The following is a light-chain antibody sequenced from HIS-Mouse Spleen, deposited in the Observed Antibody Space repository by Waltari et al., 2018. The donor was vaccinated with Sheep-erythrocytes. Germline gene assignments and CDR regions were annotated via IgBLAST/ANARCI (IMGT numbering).Light chain of an antibody. Sequence: DIQMTQPPSSVSASVGDRVTTTCRASQGISSWLARYQQKPGNAPKLLIYAASSLQSGVPSRFSGSGSGTDFTLTISSLQPEDFATYYCQQANSFPLTFGGGTKVEIK. J-gene: IGKJ4*01. CDR3: QQANSFPLT. CDR1: QGISSW. CDR2: AAS. V-gene: IGKV1-12*01.